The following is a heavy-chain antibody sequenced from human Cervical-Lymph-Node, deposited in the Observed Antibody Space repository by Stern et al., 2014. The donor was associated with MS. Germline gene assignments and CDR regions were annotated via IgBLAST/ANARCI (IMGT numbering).Heavy chain of an antibody. CDR1: GFTFSSYD. CDR2: IGTAGDT. D-gene: IGHD4-17*01. Sequence: EVQLVESGGGLVQPGGSLRLSCAASGFTFSSYDMHWVCQATGKGLEWVSAIGTAGDTYYPGSVKGRFTISRENAKNSLYLQMNSLRAGDTAVYYCAREGDYVTFDIWGQGTMVTVSS. J-gene: IGHJ3*02. CDR3: AREGDYVTFDI. V-gene: IGHV3-13*01.